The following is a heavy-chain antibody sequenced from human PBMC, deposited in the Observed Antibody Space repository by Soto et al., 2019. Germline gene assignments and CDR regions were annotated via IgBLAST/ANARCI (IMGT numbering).Heavy chain of an antibody. CDR2: INHSGST. CDR3: ARGAVTIFGVVIRPFDY. D-gene: IGHD3-3*01. CDR1: GGSFSGYY. V-gene: IGHV4-34*01. J-gene: IGHJ4*02. Sequence: PSETLSLTCAVYGGSFSGYYWSWIRQPPGKGLEWIGEINHSGSTNYNPSLKSRVTISVDTSKNQFSLKLSSVTAADTAVYYCARGAVTIFGVVIRPFDYWGQGTLVTVSS.